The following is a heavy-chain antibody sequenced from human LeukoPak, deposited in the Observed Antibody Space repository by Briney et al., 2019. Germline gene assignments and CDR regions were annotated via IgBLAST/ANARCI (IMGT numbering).Heavy chain of an antibody. CDR3: ARAEWFGELLVDY. D-gene: IGHD3-10*01. CDR1: GLTFSSHW. J-gene: IGHJ4*02. Sequence: GGSLRLSCAASGLTFSSHWMHWVRQAPGKGLEWVSVIYSGGSTYYADSVKGRFTISRDNSKNALYLQMNSLRAEDTAVYYCARAEWFGELLVDYWGQGTLVTVSS. V-gene: IGHV3-53*01. CDR2: IYSGGST.